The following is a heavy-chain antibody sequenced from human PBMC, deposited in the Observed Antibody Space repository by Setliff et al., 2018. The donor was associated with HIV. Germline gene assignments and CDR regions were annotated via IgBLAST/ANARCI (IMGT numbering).Heavy chain of an antibody. CDR2: IYTSGST. CDR1: GDSINSGNYY. V-gene: IGHV4-61*02. D-gene: IGHD1-26*01. J-gene: IGHJ5*02. Sequence: ASETLSLTCTVSGDSINSGNYYWSWIRQHPGKGLEWIGRIYTSGSTNYNPSLKSRVTISVDTSKNQFSLKLSSVTAADTAVYYCAREWEPGRWFDPWGQGTLVTVSS. CDR3: AREWEPGRWFDP.